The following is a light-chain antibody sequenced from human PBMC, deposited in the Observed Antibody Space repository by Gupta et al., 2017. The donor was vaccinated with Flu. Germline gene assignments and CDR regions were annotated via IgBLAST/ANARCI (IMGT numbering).Light chain of an antibody. CDR2: DAS. J-gene: IGKJ2*01. V-gene: IGKV3-11*01. CDR3: QQRSDLPMYT. CDR1: QSVRPS. Sequence: EVVLTQSPATLSLSPGERAVLSCRASQSVRPSLAWYQQKPGQAPRLLMFDASRRAAGIPARFSGSRKGTDFTLTISTLEPEDFAVYYCQQRSDLPMYTFGQGTKVEMK.